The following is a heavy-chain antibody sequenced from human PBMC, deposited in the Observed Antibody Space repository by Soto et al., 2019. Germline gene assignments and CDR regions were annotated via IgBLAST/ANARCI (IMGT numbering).Heavy chain of an antibody. CDR3: ARVKLLWFGELLSTGYYFDY. CDR1: GYTFTSYG. V-gene: IGHV1-18*01. D-gene: IGHD3-10*01. Sequence: ASVKVSCKASGYTFTSYGISWVRQAPGQGLEWMGWISAYNGNTNYEQKLQGRVTMTTDTSTSTAYMELRSQRSDDTAVYYCARVKLLWFGELLSTGYYFDYWGQGTLVTVSS. J-gene: IGHJ4*02. CDR2: ISAYNGNT.